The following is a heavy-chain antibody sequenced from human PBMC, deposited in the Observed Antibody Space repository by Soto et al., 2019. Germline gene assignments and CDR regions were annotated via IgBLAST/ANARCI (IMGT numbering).Heavy chain of an antibody. CDR3: ARDSMVRGVITLPDYFDY. J-gene: IGHJ4*02. V-gene: IGHV3-7*03. Sequence: GGSLRLSCAASGFTFSSYWMSWVRQAPGKGLEWVANIKQDGSEKYYVDSVKGRFTISRDNAKNSLYLQMNSLRAEDTAVYYCARDSMVRGVITLPDYFDYWGQGTLVTVSS. CDR1: GFTFSSYW. CDR2: IKQDGSEK. D-gene: IGHD3-10*01.